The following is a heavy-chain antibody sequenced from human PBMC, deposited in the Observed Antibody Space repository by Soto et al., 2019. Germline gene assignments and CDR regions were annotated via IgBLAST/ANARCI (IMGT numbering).Heavy chain of an antibody. CDR2: IWYHGTTK. CDR1: GFSLSGYG. CDR3: GRDVDRTSNLNWFDP. J-gene: IGHJ5*02. Sequence: GGSLRLSCEVSGFSLSGYGMHWVRQAPGKGLEWVAVIWYHGTTKNYADSVKGRFTISRDISKNTVYLQMDSLKVEDTAVYYCGRDVDRTSNLNWFDPWGEGVMV. V-gene: IGHV3-33*01. D-gene: IGHD5-12*01.